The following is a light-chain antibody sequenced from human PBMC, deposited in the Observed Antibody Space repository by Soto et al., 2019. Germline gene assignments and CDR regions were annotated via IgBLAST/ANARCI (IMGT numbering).Light chain of an antibody. J-gene: IGKJ1*01. CDR3: MQATQSHWT. CDR1: QSLLHSDGNTY. Sequence: IVLPQTPLSSPVTLGQAASISCRSSQSLLHSDGNTYLSWFQQRPGQPPRLLIYKVSDRFSGVPDRFSGSGAGTDFTLTISRVEAEDVGIYYCMQATQSHWTFGQGTKVDIK. V-gene: IGKV2-24*01. CDR2: KVS.